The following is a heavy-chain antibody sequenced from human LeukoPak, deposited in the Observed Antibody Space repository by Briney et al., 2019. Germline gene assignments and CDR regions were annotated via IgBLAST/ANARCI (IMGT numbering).Heavy chain of an antibody. Sequence: SETLSLTCTVSGGSISSSSYYWGWIRQPPGKGLERIGSIYYSGSTYHNPSLKSRVTISVDTSKNQFSLKLSSVTAADTAVYYCARSMYYDFWSGSDPDYGMDVWGQGTTVTVSS. CDR2: IYYSGST. V-gene: IGHV4-39*01. D-gene: IGHD3-3*01. CDR1: GGSISSSSYY. J-gene: IGHJ6*02. CDR3: ARSMYYDFWSGSDPDYGMDV.